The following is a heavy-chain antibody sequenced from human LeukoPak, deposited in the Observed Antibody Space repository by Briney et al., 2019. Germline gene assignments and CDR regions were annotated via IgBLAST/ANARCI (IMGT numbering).Heavy chain of an antibody. Sequence: PSETLSLTCTVSGGSISSYYWSWIRQPAGKGLEWIGRIYTSGSTNYNPSLKSRVTMSVDTSKNQFSLKLRSVPAADTAVYYCARGRGSTGAVKYYFDYWGQGTLVTVSS. CDR3: ARGRGSTGAVKYYFDY. V-gene: IGHV4-4*07. D-gene: IGHD3-10*01. J-gene: IGHJ4*02. CDR1: GGSISSYY. CDR2: IYTSGST.